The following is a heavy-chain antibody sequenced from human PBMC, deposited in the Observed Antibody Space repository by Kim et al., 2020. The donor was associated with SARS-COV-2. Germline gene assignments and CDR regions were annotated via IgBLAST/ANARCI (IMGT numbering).Heavy chain of an antibody. J-gene: IGHJ4*02. D-gene: IGHD1-1*01. V-gene: IGHV4-39*01. CDR3: ARRGGIVNNYNY. Sequence: HYNPSLQSRVTISVDTSKNQFSLNLRSVTATDTAVYYCARRGGIVNNYNYWGQGTLVTVSS.